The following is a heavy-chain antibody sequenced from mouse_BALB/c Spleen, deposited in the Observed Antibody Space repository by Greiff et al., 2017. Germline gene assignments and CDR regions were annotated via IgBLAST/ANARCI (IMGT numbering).Heavy chain of an antibody. J-gene: IGHJ3*01. Sequence: VKLMESGAELVRPGSSVKISCKASGYAFSSYWMNWVKQRPGQGLEWIGQIYTGDGDTNYNGKFKGKATLTADKSSSTAYMQLSSLKAEDSAVYFCSRVGEGLDYWGQGTLVTVSA. CDR1: GYAFSSYW. CDR2: IYTGDGDT. V-gene: IGHV1-80*01. D-gene: IGHD2-13*01. CDR3: SRVGEGLDY.